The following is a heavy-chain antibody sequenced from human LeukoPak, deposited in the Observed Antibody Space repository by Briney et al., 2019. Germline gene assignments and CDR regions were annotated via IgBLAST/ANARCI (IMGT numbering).Heavy chain of an antibody. CDR3: AKDRGYYVDTGTINF. D-gene: IGHD3-22*01. CDR2: VGGGGQRT. CDR1: GFTVSSNY. J-gene: IGHJ4*02. Sequence: PGGSLRLSCAASGFTVSSNYMNWVRQAPGMGLEWVSGVGGGGQRTHYADSVKGRFTISRDNSKNTLYLQMNSLRAEDTAIYYCAKDRGYYVDTGTINFWGQGTLVTVSS. V-gene: IGHV3-23*01.